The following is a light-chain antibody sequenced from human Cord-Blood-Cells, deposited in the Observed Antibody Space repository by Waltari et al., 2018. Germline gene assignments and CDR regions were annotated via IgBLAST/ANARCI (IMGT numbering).Light chain of an antibody. J-gene: IGKJ4*01. CDR3: QQANSFPLT. CDR2: AAS. CDR1: QGISSW. V-gene: IGKV1D-12*01. Sequence: DIQLTPSPSSVSASVGDRVTITFRASQGISSWLALYQQKPGKAPKLLIYAASSLQSGVPSRFSGSGSGTDFTLTISSLQPEDFATYYCQQANSFPLTFGGGTKVEIK.